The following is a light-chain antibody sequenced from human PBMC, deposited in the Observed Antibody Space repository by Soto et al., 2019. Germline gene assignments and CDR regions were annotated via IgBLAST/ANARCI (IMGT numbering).Light chain of an antibody. Sequence: IQLTQSPSSLSASVGDRVTITCRASQGISSYLAWYQQKPWKAPKLLIYAASTLQSGVPSGFSGSGSGTEFTLTISILQPEDFATYYCQQLNSYPRNFGQGTKLEIK. CDR2: AAS. V-gene: IGKV1-9*01. J-gene: IGKJ2*01. CDR3: QQLNSYPRN. CDR1: QGISSY.